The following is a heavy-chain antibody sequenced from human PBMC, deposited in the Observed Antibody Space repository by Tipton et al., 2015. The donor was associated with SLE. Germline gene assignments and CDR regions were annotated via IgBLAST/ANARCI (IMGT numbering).Heavy chain of an antibody. J-gene: IGHJ4*02. CDR3: ASTLEDTAMVQED. CDR2: IIPIFGTA. V-gene: IGHV1-69*01. CDR1: GGTFSSYA. D-gene: IGHD5-18*01. Sequence: QSGPEVKKPGSSVKVSCKASGGTFSSYAISWVRQAPGQGLEWMGGIIPIFGTANYAQKFQGRVTITADEFTSTAYMELSSLRSEDTAVYYCASTLEDTAMVQEDWGQGTLVTVSS.